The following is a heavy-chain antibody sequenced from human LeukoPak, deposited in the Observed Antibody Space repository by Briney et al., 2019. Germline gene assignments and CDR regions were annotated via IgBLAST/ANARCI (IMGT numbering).Heavy chain of an antibody. J-gene: IGHJ6*02. D-gene: IGHD1-26*01. CDR1: GFTFSSYA. V-gene: IGHV3-30-3*01. CDR3: AKERWELLLSYYYYGMDV. CDR2: ISYDGSNK. Sequence: GGSLRLSCAASGFTFSSYAMHWVRQAPGKGLEWVAVISYDGSNKYYADSVKGRFTISRDNSKNTLYLQMNSLRAEDTAVYYCAKERWELLLSYYYYGMDVWGQGTTVTVSS.